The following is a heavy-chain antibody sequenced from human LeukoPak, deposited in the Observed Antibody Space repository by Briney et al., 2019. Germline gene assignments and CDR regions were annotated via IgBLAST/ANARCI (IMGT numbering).Heavy chain of an antibody. J-gene: IGHJ6*02. CDR2: INPNSGGT. CDR1: GYTFTGYY. CDR3: ARGLQWPIPMGIYYYGMDV. Sequence: GASVKVSRKASGYTFTGYYMHWVRQAPGQGLEWMGWINPNSGGTNYAQKFQGRVTMTRDTSISTAYMELSRLRSDDTAVYYCARGLQWPIPMGIYYYGMDVWGQGTTVTVSS. D-gene: IGHD6-19*01. V-gene: IGHV1-2*02.